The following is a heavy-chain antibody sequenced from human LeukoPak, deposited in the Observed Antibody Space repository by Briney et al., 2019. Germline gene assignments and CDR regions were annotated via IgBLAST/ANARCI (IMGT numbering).Heavy chain of an antibody. CDR3: AKSLDIVVVPAAISGLWDV. V-gene: IGHV3-23*01. D-gene: IGHD2-2*03. Sequence: GGSLRLSCAASGFTFSSYAMSWVRQAPGKGLEWVSAISGSGGSTYYADSVKGRFTISRDNSKNTLYLQMNSLRAKDTAVYYCAKSLDIVVVPAAISGLWDVWGKGTTVTISS. CDR1: GFTFSSYA. CDR2: ISGSGGST. J-gene: IGHJ6*04.